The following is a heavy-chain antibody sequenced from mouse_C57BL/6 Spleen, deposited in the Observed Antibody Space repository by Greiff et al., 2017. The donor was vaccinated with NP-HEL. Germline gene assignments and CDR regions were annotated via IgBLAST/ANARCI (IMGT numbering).Heavy chain of an antibody. Sequence: QVQLQQSGAELVRPGTSVKMSCKASGYTFTNYWIGWAKQRPGHGLEWIGDIYPGGGYTNYNEKFKGKATLTANKSSSTAYMQFSSLTSEDSAIYYCARLGGNYEGYAMDYWGQGTSVTVSS. CDR1: GYTFTNYW. D-gene: IGHD2-1*01. V-gene: IGHV1-63*01. CDR2: IYPGGGYT. J-gene: IGHJ4*01. CDR3: ARLGGNYEGYAMDY.